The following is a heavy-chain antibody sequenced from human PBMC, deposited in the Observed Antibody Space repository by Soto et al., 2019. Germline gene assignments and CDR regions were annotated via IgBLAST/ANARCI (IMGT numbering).Heavy chain of an antibody. CDR3: ARRTPGYSYGYGVKYYFDY. D-gene: IGHD5-18*01. CDR1: GGSFSGYY. CDR2: INHSGST. V-gene: IGHV4-34*01. J-gene: IGHJ4*02. Sequence: QVQLQQWGAGLLKPSETLSLTCAVYGGSFSGYYWSWIRQPPGKGLEWIGEINHSGSTNYNPSLKRRVTISVDTSKNQFSLKLSSVTAADTAVYYCARRTPGYSYGYGVKYYFDYWGQGTLVTVSS.